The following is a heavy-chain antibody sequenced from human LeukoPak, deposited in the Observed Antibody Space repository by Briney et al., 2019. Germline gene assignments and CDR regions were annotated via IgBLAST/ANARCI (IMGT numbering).Heavy chain of an antibody. CDR1: GYSFTSYW. J-gene: IGHJ6*03. V-gene: IGHV5-51*01. D-gene: IGHD2-2*03. Sequence: GESLKISCKGSGYSFTSYWIGWVRQMPGKGLEWMGIIYPVDSETRYSPSIQGQVTITVDKSIRTVYLQWSSLKASDTAIYYCARHRWISMPAPSENSYYYMEVWGNGTTVTVSS. CDR2: IYPVDSET. CDR3: ARHRWISMPAPSENSYYYMEV.